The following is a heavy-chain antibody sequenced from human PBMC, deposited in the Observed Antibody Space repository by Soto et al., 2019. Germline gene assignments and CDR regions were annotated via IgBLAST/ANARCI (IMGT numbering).Heavy chain of an antibody. J-gene: IGHJ6*02. CDR3: ARSWDYYYYGMDV. D-gene: IGHD3-16*01. CDR2: INPNSGGT. Sequence: ASVKVSCKASGYTFTGYYMHWVRQAPGQGLEWMGWINPNSGGTNYAQKFQGWVTMTRDTSISTAYMELSRLRSDDTAVYYCARSWDYYYYGMDVWGQGTTVTVS. V-gene: IGHV1-2*04. CDR1: GYTFTGYY.